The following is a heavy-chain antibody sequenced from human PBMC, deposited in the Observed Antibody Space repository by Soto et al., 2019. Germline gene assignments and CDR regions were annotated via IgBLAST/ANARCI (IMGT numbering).Heavy chain of an antibody. Sequence: EVQLVESGGGLIQPGGSLRLSCAASGFTVSSNYMSWVRQAPGKGLEWVSVIYSGGSTYYADSVKGRFTISRDNSKNTLYLQMNSLRAEDTAVYSFARDIDGDYASWYLDLWGRGTLVTVSS. D-gene: IGHD4-17*01. CDR2: IYSGGST. CDR1: GFTVSSNY. CDR3: ARDIDGDYASWYLDL. V-gene: IGHV3-53*01. J-gene: IGHJ2*01.